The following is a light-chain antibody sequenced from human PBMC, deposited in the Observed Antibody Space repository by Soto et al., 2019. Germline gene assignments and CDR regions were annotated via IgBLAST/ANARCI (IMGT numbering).Light chain of an antibody. V-gene: IGKV3-11*01. CDR1: ENVRTF. Sequence: VLTQSPATLSLSPGDRATLSCRASENVRTFVDWYQQKPGQAPRLLLYGASNRATDIPARFSGGGSGTDFTLTISNLEPEDFAVYYCQQHSHWPPWTFGQGTKVDIK. CDR3: QQHSHWPPWT. J-gene: IGKJ1*01. CDR2: GAS.